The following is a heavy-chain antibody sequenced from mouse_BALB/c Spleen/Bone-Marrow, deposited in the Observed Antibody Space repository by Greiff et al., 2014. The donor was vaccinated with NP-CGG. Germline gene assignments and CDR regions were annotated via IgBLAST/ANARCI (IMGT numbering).Heavy chain of an antibody. V-gene: IGHV1-80*01. Sequence: QVQLKHSGAELVRPGSSVKISCKASGHAFSSYWMNWVKQRPGQGLEWIGQIYPGDGDTYYNGKFKGKATLTADNSSSTAYMQLSSLTSEDSAVYFCARETYGNAWFAYWGQGTLVTVSA. D-gene: IGHD2-1*01. CDR1: GHAFSSYW. CDR2: IYPGDGDT. CDR3: ARETYGNAWFAY. J-gene: IGHJ3*01.